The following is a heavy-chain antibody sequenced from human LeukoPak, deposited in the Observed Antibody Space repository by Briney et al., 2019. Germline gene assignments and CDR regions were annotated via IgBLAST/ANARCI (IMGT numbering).Heavy chain of an antibody. CDR1: GYSFTSYW. V-gene: IGHV5-51*01. D-gene: IGHD4-23*01. Sequence: GESLKISCKGSGYSFTSYWIGWVRQMPGKGLEWMGIIYPGDSDTRYSPSFQGQVTISADKSISTAYLQWSSLKASDTAMYYCARPEIDYGGNRGAFDIWGQGTMVTVSS. CDR3: ARPEIDYGGNRGAFDI. CDR2: IYPGDSDT. J-gene: IGHJ3*02.